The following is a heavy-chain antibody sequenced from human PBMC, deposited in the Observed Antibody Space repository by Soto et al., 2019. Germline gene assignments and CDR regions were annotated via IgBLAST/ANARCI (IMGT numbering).Heavy chain of an antibody. D-gene: IGHD2-2*01. CDR2: ISSSSSYT. CDR1: GFTFSDYY. CDR3: ARVGPAATFYYYGMDV. J-gene: IGHJ6*02. V-gene: IGHV3-11*06. Sequence: GGSLRLSCAASGFTFSDYYMSWIRQAPGKGLEWVSYISSSSSYTNYADSVKGRFTISRDNAKNSLYLQMNSLRAEDTAVYYCARVGPAATFYYYGMDVWGQGTTVTVSS.